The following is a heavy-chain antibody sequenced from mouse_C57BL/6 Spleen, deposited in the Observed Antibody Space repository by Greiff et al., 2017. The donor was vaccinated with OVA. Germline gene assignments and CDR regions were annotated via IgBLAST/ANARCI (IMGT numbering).Heavy chain of an antibody. V-gene: IGHV14-2*01. D-gene: IGHD2-2*01. Sequence: EVQLQQSGAELVKPGASVKLSCTASGFNIKDYYMHWVKQRTEQGLEWIGRIDPEDGEPKYAPKFQGKATITADTSSNTAYLQLSSLTSEDTAVYYCAILWLRRGDFDYWGQGTTLTVSS. CDR3: AILWLRRGDFDY. CDR1: GFNIKDYY. J-gene: IGHJ2*01. CDR2: IDPEDGEP.